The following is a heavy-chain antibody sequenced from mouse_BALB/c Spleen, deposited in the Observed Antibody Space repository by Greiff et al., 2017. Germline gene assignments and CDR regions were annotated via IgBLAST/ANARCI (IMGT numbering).Heavy chain of an antibody. V-gene: IGHV14-3*02. CDR3: ARSPLYYYVSSSDY. CDR2: IDPANGNT. D-gene: IGHD1-1*01. J-gene: IGHJ2*01. CDR1: GFNIKDTY. Sequence: EVQLQQSGAELVKPGASVKLSCTASGFNIKDTYMHWVKQRPEQGLEWIGRIDPANGNTKYDPKFQGKATITADTSSNTAYLQLSSLTSEDTAVYYCARSPLYYYVSSSDYWGQGTTLTVSS.